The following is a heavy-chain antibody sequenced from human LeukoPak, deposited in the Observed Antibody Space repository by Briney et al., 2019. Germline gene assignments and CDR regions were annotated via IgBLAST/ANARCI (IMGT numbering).Heavy chain of an antibody. CDR1: GGSISSGSYY. CDR3: ARDGYSYGLHSTEDY. CDR2: IYTSGST. D-gene: IGHD5-18*01. J-gene: IGHJ4*02. Sequence: SQTLSLTCTVSGGSISSGSYYWSWIRQPAGKGLEWIGRIYTSGSTNYNPSLKSRVTISVDTSKNQFSLKLSSVTAAGTDVYYCARDGYSYGLHSTEDYWGQGTLVTVSS. V-gene: IGHV4-61*02.